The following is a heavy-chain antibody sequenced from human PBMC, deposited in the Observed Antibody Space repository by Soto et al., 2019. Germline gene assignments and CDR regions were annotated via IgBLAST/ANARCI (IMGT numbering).Heavy chain of an antibody. J-gene: IGHJ6*02. CDR1: GFTFSSYG. CDR3: ARFPKGGGFLGYYYYGMDV. CDR2: IWYDGSNK. V-gene: IGHV3-33*01. Sequence: PGGSLRLSCAASGFTFSSYGMHWVRQAPGKGLEWVAVIWYDGSNKYYADSVKGRFTISRDNSKNTLYLQMNSLRAEDTAVYYCARFPKGGGFLGYYYYGMDVWGQGTTVTVSS. D-gene: IGHD3-16*01.